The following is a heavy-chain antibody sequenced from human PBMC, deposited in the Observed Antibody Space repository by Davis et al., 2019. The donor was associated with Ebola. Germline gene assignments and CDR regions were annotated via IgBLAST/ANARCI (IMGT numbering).Heavy chain of an antibody. D-gene: IGHD3-22*01. J-gene: IGHJ2*01. CDR1: GYSFTRYW. Sequence: GESLKIPCKGSGYSFTRYWIGWVRQLPGKGLEWRGIIYPGDSDTRYSPSFQGQVTISADKSISTAYLQWSSLKASDTAMYYCARRIVVAHWYFDLWGRGTLVTVSS. CDR2: IYPGDSDT. CDR3: ARRIVVAHWYFDL. V-gene: IGHV5-51*01.